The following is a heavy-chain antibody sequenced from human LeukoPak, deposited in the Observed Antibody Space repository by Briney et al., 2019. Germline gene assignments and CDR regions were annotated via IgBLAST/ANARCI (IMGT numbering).Heavy chain of an antibody. CDR1: GFTFTSYS. Sequence: GGSLRLSCAASGFTFTSYSLNWVRQAPGKGLEWVSSISSSSNYIYYADSVKGRFTISRDNAKNPLYLQMNSLRAEDTAVYYCARDYYGDYNFDYWGQGTLVTVSS. D-gene: IGHD4-17*01. J-gene: IGHJ4*02. CDR2: ISSSSNYI. CDR3: ARDYYGDYNFDY. V-gene: IGHV3-21*01.